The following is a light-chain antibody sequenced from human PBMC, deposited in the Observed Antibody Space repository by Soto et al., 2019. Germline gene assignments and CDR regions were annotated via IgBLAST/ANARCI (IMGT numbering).Light chain of an antibody. V-gene: IGLV1-47*01. CDR2: RNN. CDR1: TSNIGSNY. Sequence: QSVLTQPPSASVTPGQGVTISCSGSTSNIGSNYVYWYQQLPGTAPKLLIYRNNQRPSGVPDRFSGSKSGISASLAISGLRSDDEADYFCATWDDSLNGFYVFGTGTKVTVL. CDR3: ATWDDSLNGFYV. J-gene: IGLJ1*01.